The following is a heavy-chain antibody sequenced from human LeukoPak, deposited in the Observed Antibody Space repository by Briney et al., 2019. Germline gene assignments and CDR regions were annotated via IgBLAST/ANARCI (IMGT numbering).Heavy chain of an antibody. D-gene: IGHD2-2*01. CDR3: ARDVSPRYCSSTSCYPKAGAHYYYMDV. Sequence: SETLSLTCTVSGGSISSSSYYWSWIRQPPGKGLEWIGYIYYSGSTNYNPSLKSRVTISVDTSKNQFSLKLSSVTAADTAVYYCARDVSPRYCSSTSCYPKAGAHYYYMDVWGKGTTVTVSS. J-gene: IGHJ6*03. CDR1: GGSISSSSYY. CDR2: IYYSGST. V-gene: IGHV4-61*01.